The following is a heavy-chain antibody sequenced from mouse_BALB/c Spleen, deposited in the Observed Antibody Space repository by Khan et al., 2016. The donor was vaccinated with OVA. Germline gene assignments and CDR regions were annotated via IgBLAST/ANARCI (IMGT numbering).Heavy chain of an antibody. V-gene: IGHV2-2*02. D-gene: IGHD2-4*01. CDR3: ARNDDYDEGLAY. CDR2: IWSGGST. J-gene: IGHJ3*01. Sequence: VQLQQSGPGLVQPSQSLSITCTVSGFSLTSYGVHWVRQSPGKGLEWLGVIWSGGSTDYNAAFISRLSISKDNSKSQVFFKMTSLQANDTAIYYCARNDDYDEGLAYWGQGTLVTVSA. CDR1: GFSLTSYG.